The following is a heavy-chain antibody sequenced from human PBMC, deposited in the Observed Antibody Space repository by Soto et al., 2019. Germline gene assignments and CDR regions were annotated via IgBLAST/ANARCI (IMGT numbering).Heavy chain of an antibody. CDR2: INPETGAT. Sequence: QVQLVQSGADVKTPGASVRVSCKASGYTFTRYYVHWVREAPGQGLEWMGWINPETGATSYAQKFQGRVTLSRDTSINTAYLELSSLRFDDAAVYFCARERYQVISDGMDVWGQGTTVTVS. CDR1: GYTFTRYY. D-gene: IGHD2-2*01. V-gene: IGHV1-2*02. J-gene: IGHJ6*02. CDR3: ARERYQVISDGMDV.